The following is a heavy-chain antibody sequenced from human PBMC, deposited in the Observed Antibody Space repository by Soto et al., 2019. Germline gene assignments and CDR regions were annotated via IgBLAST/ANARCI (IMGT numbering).Heavy chain of an antibody. D-gene: IGHD2-2*01. CDR1: GLSLSNGRLG. Sequence: SGPTLVNPTETLTLTCTVSGLSLSNGRLGVSWIRQPPGKALEWLAHIFSNDDKSYSTSLGSRLTISKDTSRSQVVLTMTNMDPMDSATYYCALIKDCSRNDCYLASFDPWRQGTLVTVS. V-gene: IGHV2-26*01. CDR2: IFSNDDK. CDR3: ALIKDCSRNDCYLASFDP. J-gene: IGHJ5*02.